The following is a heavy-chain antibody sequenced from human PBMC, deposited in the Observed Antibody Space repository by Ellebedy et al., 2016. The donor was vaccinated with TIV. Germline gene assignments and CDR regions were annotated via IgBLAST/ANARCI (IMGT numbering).Heavy chain of an antibody. J-gene: IGHJ5*01. Sequence: PGGSLRLSCEASGFTFNSYAFHWVRQAPGKGLEWVAFISYDGTTNYHGDSVKGRFTISRDNSMNTLYLQMNSLRPEDTAVYYCTRAFRNFDWLKSFDPWGQGTLVIVSS. CDR3: TRAFRNFDWLKSFDP. D-gene: IGHD3-9*01. CDR1: GFTFNSYA. CDR2: ISYDGTTN. V-gene: IGHV3-30*04.